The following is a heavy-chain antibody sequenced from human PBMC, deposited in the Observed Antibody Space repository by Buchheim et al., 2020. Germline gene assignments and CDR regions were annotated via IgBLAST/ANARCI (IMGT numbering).Heavy chain of an antibody. D-gene: IGHD2-2*01. Sequence: QVQLVQSGAEVKKPGASVKVSCKVSGYTLTELSMHWVRQAPGKGLEWMGGFDPEDGETIYAQKFQGRVTMTEDTSTDTAYMELSSLRSEDTAVYHCATRLGYCSSTSCPRGDYYYMDVWGKGTT. J-gene: IGHJ6*03. CDR1: GYTLTELS. CDR3: ATRLGYCSSTSCPRGDYYYMDV. CDR2: FDPEDGET. V-gene: IGHV1-24*01.